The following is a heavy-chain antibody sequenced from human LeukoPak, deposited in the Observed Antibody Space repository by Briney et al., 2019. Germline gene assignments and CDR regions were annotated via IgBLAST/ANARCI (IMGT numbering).Heavy chain of an antibody. CDR2: ITDDETNT. J-gene: IGHJ4*02. V-gene: IGHV3-74*01. CDR3: AKSGLNRFDY. D-gene: IGHD2-15*01. Sequence: GGSLRLSCAASGFTFSDYWIHWVRQAPGKGLVWVSRITDDETNTKYADSVDGRFTISRDNAKNTVYLQINSLRAEDTAVYYCAKSGLNRFDYWGQGTLVTVSS. CDR1: GFTFSDYW.